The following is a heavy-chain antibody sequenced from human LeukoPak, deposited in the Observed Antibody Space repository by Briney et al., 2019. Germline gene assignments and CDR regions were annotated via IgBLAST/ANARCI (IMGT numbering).Heavy chain of an antibody. CDR2: VSGSGSST. Sequence: HTGGSLRLSCAASGFIFSSHAMNWVRQAPGKGLEWVSGVSGSGSSTFYADSVKGRFTISRDNSKNILYLQMNSLRVEDTAVHYCAKSRVSSWGAIDYWGQGTLLTVSS. J-gene: IGHJ4*02. V-gene: IGHV3-23*01. D-gene: IGHD6-13*01. CDR1: GFIFSSHA. CDR3: AKSRVSSWGAIDY.